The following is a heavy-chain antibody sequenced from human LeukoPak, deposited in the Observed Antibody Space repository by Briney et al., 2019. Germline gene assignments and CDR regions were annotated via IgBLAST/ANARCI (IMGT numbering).Heavy chain of an antibody. CDR1: GFTFSSYA. D-gene: IGHD1-26*01. CDR2: ISSSSSYT. V-gene: IGHV3-21*05. J-gene: IGHJ4*02. CDR3: ARSGSHDY. Sequence: GGSLRLSCAASGFTFSSYAMNWVRQAPGKGLEWVSYISSSSSYTNYADSVKGRFTISRDNAKNSLYLQMNSLRADDTAVYYCARSGSHDYWGQGTLVTVSS.